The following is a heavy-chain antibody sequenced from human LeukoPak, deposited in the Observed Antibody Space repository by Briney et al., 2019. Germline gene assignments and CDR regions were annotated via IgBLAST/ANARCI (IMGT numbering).Heavy chain of an antibody. D-gene: IGHD2-21*01. J-gene: IGHJ6*02. CDR1: GFIFSSYA. CDR2: ISSDGRHI. Sequence: GGSLRLSCAASGFIFSSYAVHWVRQAPGKGLKWVAVISSDGRHIFYADSVKGRFTISRDNFKNTLYLQMNSLRAEDTALYLCARCGGTCSLPSTSAMDVWGQGTTVTVS. CDR3: ARCGGTCSLPSTSAMDV. V-gene: IGHV3-30*04.